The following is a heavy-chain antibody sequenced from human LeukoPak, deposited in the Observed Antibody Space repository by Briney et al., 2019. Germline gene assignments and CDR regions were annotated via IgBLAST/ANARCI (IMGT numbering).Heavy chain of an antibody. Sequence: PGGSLRLSCAASGFTFSSYGMHWVRQAPGKGLEWVAVIWYDGSNKYYADSVKGRFTISRDNAKNSLYLQMNSLRAEDTAVYFCGMGHSGYEENWFDPWGQGALVIVSS. D-gene: IGHD5-12*01. CDR1: GFTFSSYG. V-gene: IGHV3-33*03. CDR3: GMGHSGYEENWFDP. J-gene: IGHJ5*02. CDR2: IWYDGSNK.